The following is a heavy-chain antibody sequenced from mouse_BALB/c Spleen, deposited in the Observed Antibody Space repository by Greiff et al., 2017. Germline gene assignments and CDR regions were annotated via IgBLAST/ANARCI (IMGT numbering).Heavy chain of an antibody. V-gene: IGHV1S81*02. J-gene: IGHJ2*01. D-gene: IGHD1-1*01. CDR1: GYTFTSYW. Sequence: QVQLQQPGAELVKPGASVKLSCKASGYTFTSYWMHWVKQRPGQGLEWIGEINPSNGRTNYNEKFKSKATLTVDKSSSTAYMQLSSLTSEDSAVYYCARATVNYFDYWGQGTTLTVSS. CDR2: INPSNGRT. CDR3: ARATVNYFDY.